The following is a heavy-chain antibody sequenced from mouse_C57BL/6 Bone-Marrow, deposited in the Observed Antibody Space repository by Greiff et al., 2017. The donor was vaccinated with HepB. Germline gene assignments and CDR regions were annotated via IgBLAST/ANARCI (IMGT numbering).Heavy chain of an antibody. J-gene: IGHJ1*03. V-gene: IGHV1-64*01. D-gene: IGHD1-1*01. Sequence: QVHVKQSGAELVKPGASVKLSCKASGYTFTSYWMHWVKQRPGQGLEWIGMIHPNSGSTNYNEKFKSKATLTVDKSSSTAYMQLSSLTSEDSAVYYCARSEFITTVEGYFDVWGTGTTVTVSS. CDR3: ARSEFITTVEGYFDV. CDR2: IHPNSGST. CDR1: GYTFTSYW.